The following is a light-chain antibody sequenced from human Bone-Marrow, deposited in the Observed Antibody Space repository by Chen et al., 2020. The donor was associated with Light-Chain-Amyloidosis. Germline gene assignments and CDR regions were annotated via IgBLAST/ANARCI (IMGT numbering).Light chain of an antibody. J-gene: IGLJ3*02. CDR1: NIGSTS. CDR3: QVWDRSSDRPV. CDR2: DDS. V-gene: IGLV3-21*02. Sequence: SYVLTQPSSVSGAPGQTATIACGGNNIGSTSVHWYQQTPGQAPLLVVYDDSDRPPGIPERLSGSNSGNTATLTISRVEAGDEADYYCQVWDRSSDRPVFGGGTKLTVL.